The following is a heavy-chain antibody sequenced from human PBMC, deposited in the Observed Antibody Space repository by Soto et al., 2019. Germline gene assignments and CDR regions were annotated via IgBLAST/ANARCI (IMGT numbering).Heavy chain of an antibody. J-gene: IGHJ5*02. CDR2: ISGSSGTI. V-gene: IGHV3-48*02. D-gene: IGHD2-2*01. CDR3: ARDGCTTNICSLHNWFDP. Sequence: PGGSLRLSCAASGFTFSSYGMNWVRQAPGKGLEWVSYISGSSGTIYYADSVKGRFTISRDNAKNSLYLQMNSLRDEDTAVYYCARDGCTTNICSLHNWFDPWGHGNLVTVSS. CDR1: GFTFSSYG.